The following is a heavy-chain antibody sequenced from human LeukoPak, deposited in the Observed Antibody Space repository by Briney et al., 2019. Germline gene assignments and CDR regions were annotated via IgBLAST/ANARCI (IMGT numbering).Heavy chain of an antibody. CDR3: ARAPRGEQQLVSDY. D-gene: IGHD6-13*01. CDR2: MNPNSGKT. Sequence: GASVKVSCKASGYTFTNYDINWVRQAAGQGLEWMGWMNPNSGKTGYAQKFQDRVTMTRNTSISTAYMELSSLRSGDTVVYYCARAPRGEQQLVSDYWGQGTLVTVSS. V-gene: IGHV1-8*01. CDR1: GYTFTNYD. J-gene: IGHJ4*02.